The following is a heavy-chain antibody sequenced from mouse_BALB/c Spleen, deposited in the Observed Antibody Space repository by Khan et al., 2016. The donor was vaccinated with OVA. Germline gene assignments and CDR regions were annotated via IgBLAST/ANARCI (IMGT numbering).Heavy chain of an antibody. CDR1: GYTFTDYV. Sequence: QVQLQQPGPELVKPGASVKMSCKASGYTFTDYVMNWVKQRNGQGLEWIGQIYPGSDSTYYNEKFKGKATLTADRSSSTAYMQLSNLTSEDSAVYFCARAGWDGFADWGQGTLVTVSA. V-gene: IGHV1-77*01. CDR3: ARAGWDGFAD. D-gene: IGHD4-1*01. J-gene: IGHJ3*01. CDR2: IYPGSDST.